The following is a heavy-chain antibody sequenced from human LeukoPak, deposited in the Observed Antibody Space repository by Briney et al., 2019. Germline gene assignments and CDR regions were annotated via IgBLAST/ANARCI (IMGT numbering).Heavy chain of an antibody. CDR2: ISSSGSYM. CDR3: ARVPLNYYDSTEYFFVY. D-gene: IGHD3-22*01. CDR1: GFTFSTYS. Sequence: GGSLRLSCAAFGFTFSTYSMNWVRQAPGKGLEWVSSISSSGSYMYYADSVKGRFTISRDTAKNSLYLQMNSLRAEDTAVYYCARVPLNYYDSTEYFFVYWGQGTLVTVSS. J-gene: IGHJ4*02. V-gene: IGHV3-21*01.